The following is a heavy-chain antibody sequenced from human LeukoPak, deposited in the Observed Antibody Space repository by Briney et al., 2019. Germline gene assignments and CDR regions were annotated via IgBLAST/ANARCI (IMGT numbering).Heavy chain of an antibody. D-gene: IGHD3-9*01. Sequence: GGSLRLSCAASGFTFSSYSMNWVRQAPGKGLEWVSSISSGSSYIYYADSVKGRFTISRDNAKNSLYLQMNSLRAEDTAVYYCASAYFDWLRDYWGQGTLVTVSS. CDR1: GFTFSSYS. CDR3: ASAYFDWLRDY. V-gene: IGHV3-21*01. J-gene: IGHJ4*02. CDR2: ISSGSSYI.